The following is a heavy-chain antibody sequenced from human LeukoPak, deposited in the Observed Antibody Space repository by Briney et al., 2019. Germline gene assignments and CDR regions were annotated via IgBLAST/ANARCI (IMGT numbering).Heavy chain of an antibody. J-gene: IGHJ3*01. D-gene: IGHD1-14*01. Sequence: ASVKVSCKASGYTFTGYYMHWVRQAPGQGLEWMGWISGYNGNTNYAQKLQGRVTMTTDTSTSTTYMELRSLRSDDTAVYYCARDTHRTEDAFDVWGQGTMVTVSS. CDR1: GYTFTGYY. CDR3: ARDTHRTEDAFDV. V-gene: IGHV1-18*04. CDR2: ISGYNGNT.